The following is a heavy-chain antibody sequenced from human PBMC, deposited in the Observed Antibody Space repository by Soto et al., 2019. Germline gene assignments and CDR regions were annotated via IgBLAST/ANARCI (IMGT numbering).Heavy chain of an antibody. CDR1: GFTFSNAW. CDR2: IKSKTDGGTT. CDR3: AKVFDGPHCTRTSCLFYFDY. D-gene: IGHD2-2*01. V-gene: IGHV3-15*07. J-gene: IGHJ4*02. Sequence: GGSLRLSCAASGFTFSNAWINWVRQAPGKGLEWVGRIKSKTDGGTTDFAAPVKGRFAISRDNSKNNLYLHMSSLRAEDKAVYFFAKVFDGPHCTRTSCLFYFDYWGQGTLVTVSS.